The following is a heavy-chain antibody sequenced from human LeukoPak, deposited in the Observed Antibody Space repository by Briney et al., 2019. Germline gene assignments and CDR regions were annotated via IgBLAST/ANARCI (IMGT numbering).Heavy chain of an antibody. V-gene: IGHV3-66*01. Sequence: GGSLRLSCAASGFTVSSNYMSWVRQAPGKGPEWVSVINSGGSAYSADSVKGRFTMSRDTSKNTLYLQMNSLRAEDTAVYYCARMVTGWPNWIDPWGQGTLVTVSS. CDR2: INSGGSA. CDR1: GFTVSSNY. D-gene: IGHD6-19*01. CDR3: ARMVTGWPNWIDP. J-gene: IGHJ5*02.